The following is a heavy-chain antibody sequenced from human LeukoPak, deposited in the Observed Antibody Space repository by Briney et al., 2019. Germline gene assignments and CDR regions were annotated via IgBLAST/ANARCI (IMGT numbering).Heavy chain of an antibody. Sequence: GGSLRLSCAASGFTLSSSWMMSWVRQAPGKGQEGVANIKQDGSEKFYVGSVKGRFTISRDNAKNSLQLQMNSLRDEDTAMYYCARPLGNGWFDLWGQGTLVTVSS. D-gene: IGHD1-1*01. CDR2: IKQDGSEK. V-gene: IGHV3-7*01. CDR3: ARPLGNGWFDL. CDR1: GFTLSSSW. J-gene: IGHJ5*02.